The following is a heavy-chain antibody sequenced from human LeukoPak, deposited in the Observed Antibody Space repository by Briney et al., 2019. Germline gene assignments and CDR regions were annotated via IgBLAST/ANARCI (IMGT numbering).Heavy chain of an antibody. CDR2: IQLDGGRT. J-gene: IGHJ4*02. CDR1: GFIFSSDG. CDR3: TISDPVDC. D-gene: IGHD1-14*01. Sequence: QPGGSLKLSCGASGFIFSSDGMHWVRQAPGKGPEWVAFIQLDGGRTEYADSVKGRFTISRDNSKNSLYLQMNSLKTEDTAVYYCTISDPVDCWGQGTLVTVSS. V-gene: IGHV3-30*02.